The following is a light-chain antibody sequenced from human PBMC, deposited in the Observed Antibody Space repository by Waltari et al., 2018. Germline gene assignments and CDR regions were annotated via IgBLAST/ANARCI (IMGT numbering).Light chain of an antibody. CDR2: DDS. J-gene: IGLJ2*01. Sequence: SYVLTQPPSVSVAPGQTARVTCGGNIIGSKRVQWYQQKSGQAPGLVVSDDSDRPSGIPERFSGSNSGHTATLTISGVEAGDEADYYCQVWESRSDVVFGGGTKLTVL. CDR1: IIGSKR. CDR3: QVWESRSDVV. V-gene: IGLV3-21*02.